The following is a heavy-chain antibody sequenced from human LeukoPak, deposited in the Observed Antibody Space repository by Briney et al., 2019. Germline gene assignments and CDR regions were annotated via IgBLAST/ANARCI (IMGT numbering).Heavy chain of an antibody. CDR1: GFSFTFTKDW. Sequence: GESLKISCKASGFSFTFTKDWIGWVRQVPGKGLEWMGIIYPVDSDIRYNPSFQGQVTISVDKSISTTYVQWSSLKASDTAIYYCARHLATVTASRQYYYYGMDVWGQGTTVTVSS. D-gene: IGHD4-17*01. CDR3: ARHLATVTASRQYYYYGMDV. J-gene: IGHJ6*02. CDR2: IYPVDSDI. V-gene: IGHV5-51*01.